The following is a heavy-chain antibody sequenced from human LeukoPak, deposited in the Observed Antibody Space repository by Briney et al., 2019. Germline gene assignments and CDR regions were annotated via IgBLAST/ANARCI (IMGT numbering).Heavy chain of an antibody. CDR1: GGTFSSYA. J-gene: IGHJ5*02. Sequence: SVKVSCKASGGTFSSYAISWVRHAPGQGLEWMGGIIPIFGTANYAQKFQGRVTITADESTSTAYMELSSLRSEDTAVYYCARDLGAYCSGGSCYSGYGNGWFDPWGQGTLVTVSS. V-gene: IGHV1-69*13. CDR2: IIPIFGTA. CDR3: ARDLGAYCSGGSCYSGYGNGWFDP. D-gene: IGHD2-15*01.